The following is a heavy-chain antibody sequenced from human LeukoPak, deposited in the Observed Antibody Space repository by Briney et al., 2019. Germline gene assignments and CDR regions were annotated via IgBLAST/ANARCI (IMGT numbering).Heavy chain of an antibody. D-gene: IGHD6-6*01. CDR1: GFTFSGSA. CDR2: IRSKANSYAT. J-gene: IGHJ4*02. V-gene: IGHV3-73*01. CDR3: TSPRPEYSSSSLDY. Sequence: GGSLRLSCAASGFTFSGSAMHWVRQASGKGLEWVGRIRSKANSYATAYAASVKGRFTISRDDSKNTAYLQMISLKTEDTAVYYCTSPRPEYSSSSLDYWGQGTLVTVSS.